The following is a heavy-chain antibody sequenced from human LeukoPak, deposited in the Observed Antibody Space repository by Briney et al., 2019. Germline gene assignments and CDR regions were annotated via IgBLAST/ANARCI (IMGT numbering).Heavy chain of an antibody. V-gene: IGHV4-34*01. J-gene: IGHJ4*02. Sequence: SETLSLTCAVYGGSFSGYYWSWIRQPPGKGLERIGEINHSGSTNYNPSLKSRVTISVDTSKNQFSLKLSSVTAADTAVYYCARGVPAAPGGHWGQGTLVTVSS. CDR2: INHSGST. CDR1: GGSFSGYY. CDR3: ARGVPAAPGGH. D-gene: IGHD2-2*01.